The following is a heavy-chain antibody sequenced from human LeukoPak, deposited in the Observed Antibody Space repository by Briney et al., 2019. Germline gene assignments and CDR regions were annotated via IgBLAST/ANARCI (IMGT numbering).Heavy chain of an antibody. CDR2: PKPDGSDK. Sequence: GGSLRLSCAASGFTFSHFWMSWVRQTPGKGLEWVANPKPDGSDKYYVDSVRGRFTISRDNAKNSLYLQINSLTAEDTAVYYCATEDRWAFDSWGQGTMVTVSS. CDR3: ATEDRWAFDS. D-gene: IGHD2-15*01. J-gene: IGHJ3*01. CDR1: GFTFSHFW. V-gene: IGHV3-7*01.